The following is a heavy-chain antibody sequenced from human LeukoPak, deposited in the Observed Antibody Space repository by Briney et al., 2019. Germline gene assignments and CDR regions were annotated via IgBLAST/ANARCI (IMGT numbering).Heavy chain of an antibody. D-gene: IGHD4-23*01. CDR3: VRDADGGNSWFDT. Sequence: GGSLRLSCAASGFSFRTYFMMWVRQAPGKGLEWVANMNQDGNEKNYADSVKGRFTISRDNAQSSLYLQMNSLRAEDTALYYCVRDADGGNSWFDTWGQGTLVTVSS. V-gene: IGHV3-7*03. J-gene: IGHJ5*02. CDR2: MNQDGNEK. CDR1: GFSFRTYF.